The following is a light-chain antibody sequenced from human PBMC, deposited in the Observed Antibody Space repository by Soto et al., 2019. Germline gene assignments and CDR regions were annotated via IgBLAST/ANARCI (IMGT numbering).Light chain of an antibody. CDR3: KQYNSYSPGT. CDR1: QSISSW. Sequence: DIQMTQSPSTLSASVGDRVTITCRASQSISSWLAWYQQKPGKAPKLLIYKASSLESGVPSRFSGSGSGTEFTLTISSLQPDDFATYSCKQYNSYSPGTFGQGTKGEIK. CDR2: KAS. V-gene: IGKV1-5*03. J-gene: IGKJ1*01.